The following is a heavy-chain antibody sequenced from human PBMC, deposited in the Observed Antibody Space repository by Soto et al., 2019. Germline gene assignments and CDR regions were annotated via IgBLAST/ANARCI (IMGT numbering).Heavy chain of an antibody. CDR2: IYWDDDK. J-gene: IGHJ5*02. CDR1: GFSLSTSGVG. D-gene: IGHD5-12*01. V-gene: IGHV2-5*02. CDR3: AHREWLRERYNWFDP. Sequence: QITLKESGPTLVKPTQPLTLTCTFSGFSLSTSGVGVGWIRQPPGKALEWLALIYWDDDKRYSPSLKSRLTITKDTSKNQVVLTMTDMEPVDTATYCCAHREWLRERYNWFDPWGQGTLVTVSS.